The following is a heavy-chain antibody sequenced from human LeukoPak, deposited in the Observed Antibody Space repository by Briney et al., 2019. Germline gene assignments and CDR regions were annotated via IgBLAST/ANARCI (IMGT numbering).Heavy chain of an antibody. CDR1: GGSISSRSYY. Sequence: SETLSLTCTVSGGSISSRSYYWGWIRQPPGKGLEWIGSIYYSGSTYYNPSLKSRVTISVDTSKNQFSLKLSSVTAADTAVYYCARQGISVDYDFWSGPDYWGQGTLVTVSS. CDR3: ARQGISVDYDFWSGPDY. V-gene: IGHV4-39*01. CDR2: IYYSGST. J-gene: IGHJ4*02. D-gene: IGHD3-3*01.